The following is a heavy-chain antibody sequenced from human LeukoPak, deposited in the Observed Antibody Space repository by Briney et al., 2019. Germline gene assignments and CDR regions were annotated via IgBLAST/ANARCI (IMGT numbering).Heavy chain of an antibody. CDR1: GGSFSGYY. CDR3: ARGCLRCSPMVRGVRNWFDP. CDR2: INHSGST. Sequence: SETLSLTCAVYGGSFSGYYWSWIRQPPGKGLEWIGEINHSGSTNYNPSLKSRVTISVDTSKNQFSLKLSSVTAADTAVYYCARGCLRCSPMVRGVRNWFDPWGQGTLVTVSS. J-gene: IGHJ5*02. D-gene: IGHD3-10*01. V-gene: IGHV4-34*01.